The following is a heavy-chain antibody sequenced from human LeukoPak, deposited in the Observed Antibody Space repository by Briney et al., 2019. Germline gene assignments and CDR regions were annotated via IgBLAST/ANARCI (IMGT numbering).Heavy chain of an antibody. Sequence: SETLSLTCTVSGGSISSGSYYWSWIRQPARKGLEWIGRIYTNGSTNYNPSLKSRVTISVDTSKNQFSLKLSSVTAADTAVYYCAREGPITMVRGVMRSYFDYWGQGTLVTVSS. CDR3: AREGPITMVRGVMRSYFDY. D-gene: IGHD3-10*01. J-gene: IGHJ4*02. CDR1: GGSISSGSYY. CDR2: IYTNGST. V-gene: IGHV4-61*02.